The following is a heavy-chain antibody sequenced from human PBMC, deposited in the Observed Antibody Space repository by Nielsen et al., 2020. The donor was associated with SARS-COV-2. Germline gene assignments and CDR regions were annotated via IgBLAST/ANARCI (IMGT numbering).Heavy chain of an antibody. CDR2: IYYSGGT. J-gene: IGHJ6*02. CDR3: ARDSMATADYYYYGMDV. Sequence: SETLSLTCAVSGGSIASGGYYWTWIRQRPGKGLEWIGYIYYSGGTYYNPSLQSRLSISRDTSKDQFSLKLSSVTAADTAVYYCARDSMATADYYYYGMDVWGQGTTVTVSS. V-gene: IGHV4-31*11. D-gene: IGHD5-24*01. CDR1: GGSIASGGYY.